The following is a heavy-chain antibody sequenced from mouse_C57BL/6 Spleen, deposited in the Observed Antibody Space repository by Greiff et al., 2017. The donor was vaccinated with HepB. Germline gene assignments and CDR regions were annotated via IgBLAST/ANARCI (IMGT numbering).Heavy chain of an antibody. D-gene: IGHD2-5*01. Sequence: QVQLQQSGPELVKPGASVKISCKASGYAFSSSWLNSVKQRPGKGLEWIGRIYPGDGDTNYNGKFKGKATLTADKSSSTAYMQLSSLTSEDSAVYFCARYSNYPYYYAMDYWGQGTSVTVSS. V-gene: IGHV1-82*01. CDR1: GYAFSSSW. J-gene: IGHJ4*01. CDR2: IYPGDGDT. CDR3: ARYSNYPYYYAMDY.